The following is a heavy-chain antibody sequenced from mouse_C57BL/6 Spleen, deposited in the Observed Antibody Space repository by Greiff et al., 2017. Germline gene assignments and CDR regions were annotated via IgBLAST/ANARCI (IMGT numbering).Heavy chain of an antibody. CDR1: GYTFTRYW. CDR3: ARSDEGYYFDY. CDR2: IDPNSVGT. D-gene: IGHD1-2*01. J-gene: IGHJ2*01. V-gene: IGHV1-72*01. Sequence: QVQLQQPGAALVKPGASVKLSCKASGYTFTRYWMHWVQQRPGRGLEWIGRIDPNSVGTKYNKKFKSKATLTVDKPSSTAYMPRSSLTSEDSAVYYCARSDEGYYFDYWGQGTTLTVSS.